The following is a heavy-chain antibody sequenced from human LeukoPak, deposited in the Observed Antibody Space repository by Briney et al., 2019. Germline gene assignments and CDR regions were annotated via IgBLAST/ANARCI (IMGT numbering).Heavy chain of an antibody. V-gene: IGHV1-2*02. J-gene: IGHJ6*03. CDR3: ARAYYDSSGYPMDYYYYMDV. CDR2: INPNSGGT. CDR1: GYTFTGYY. D-gene: IGHD3-22*01. Sequence: ASGKVSCKASGYTFTGYYMHWVRQAPGQGLEWMGWINPNSGGTNYAQKFQGRVTMTRDTSISTAYMELSRLRSDDTAVYYCARAYYDSSGYPMDYYYYMDVWGKGTTVTVSS.